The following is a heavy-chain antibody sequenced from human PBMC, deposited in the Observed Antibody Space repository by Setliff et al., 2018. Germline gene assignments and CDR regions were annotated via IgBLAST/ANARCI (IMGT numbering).Heavy chain of an antibody. Sequence: SETLSLTCRVSGGSNSSGNYYWGLIRQPPGKGLEWVATIYYSGSTYSNPSLKSRLIISVDAPDNQFSVKLSSVTAADTAVYYCARHKSNGSGSYPSLYMDVWGKGIMVTVSS. CDR2: IYYSGST. D-gene: IGHD3-10*01. CDR1: GGSNSSGNYY. CDR3: ARHKSNGSGSYPSLYMDV. J-gene: IGHJ6*03. V-gene: IGHV4-39*01.